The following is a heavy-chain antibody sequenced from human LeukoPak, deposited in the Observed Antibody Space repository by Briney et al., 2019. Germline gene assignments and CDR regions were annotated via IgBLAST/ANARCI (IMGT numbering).Heavy chain of an antibody. D-gene: IGHD3-22*01. CDR1: GGTFSSYA. CDR3: ARGDSSGYYFDY. CDR2: IIPIFGTA. Sequence: ASVKVSCKASGGTFSSYAISWVRQAPGQGLEWMGGIIPIFGTANYAQKFQGRVTITADKSTSTAYMELSSLRSEDTAVYYCARGDSSGYYFDYWGQGTLVTVSS. V-gene: IGHV1-69*06. J-gene: IGHJ4*02.